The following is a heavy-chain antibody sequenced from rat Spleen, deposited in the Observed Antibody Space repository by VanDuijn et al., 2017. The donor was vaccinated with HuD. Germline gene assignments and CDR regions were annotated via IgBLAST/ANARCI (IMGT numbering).Heavy chain of an antibody. V-gene: IGHV2-27*01. CDR1: GFSLTTFH. Sequence: QVQLKESGPGLVQPSQTLSLTCTVSGFSLTTFHVHWVRQPPGKGLEWMGRIQNGGSTDYKYALKSRLSISRDTSKSQVFLKMNSLQTDDTATYFCTRSYGGYTQHWFAYWGQGTLVPVSS. J-gene: IGHJ3*01. CDR2: IQNGGST. D-gene: IGHD1-11*01. CDR3: TRSYGGYTQHWFAY.